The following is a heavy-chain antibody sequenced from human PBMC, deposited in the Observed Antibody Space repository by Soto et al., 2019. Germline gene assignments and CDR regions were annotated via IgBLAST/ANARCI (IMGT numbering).Heavy chain of an antibody. CDR2: INPSGGST. V-gene: IGHV1-46*01. Sequence: GASVKVSCKASGYTFTSYYMHWLRQAPGQGLEWTGIINPSGGSTSYAQKFQGRVTMTRDTSTSSVYMELSSLRSEDTAVYYCARDGRNYYDSSGYYSDAFDIWGQGTMVTVS. D-gene: IGHD3-22*01. CDR1: GYTFTSYY. J-gene: IGHJ3*02. CDR3: ARDGRNYYDSSGYYSDAFDI.